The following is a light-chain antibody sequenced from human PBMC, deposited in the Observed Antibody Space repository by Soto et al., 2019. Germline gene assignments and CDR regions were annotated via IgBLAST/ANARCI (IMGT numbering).Light chain of an antibody. J-gene: IGLJ2*01. V-gene: IGLV3-21*04. CDR1: NIGSKS. CDR2: YDS. CDR3: QVWDSSSDHPHVV. Sequence: ELTQPPSVSVAPGKTARITCGGNNIGSKSVHWYQQKPGQAPVLVIYYDSDRPSGIPERFSGSNSGNTATLTISRVEAGDEADYYCQVWDSSSDHPHVVFGGGTKLTVL.